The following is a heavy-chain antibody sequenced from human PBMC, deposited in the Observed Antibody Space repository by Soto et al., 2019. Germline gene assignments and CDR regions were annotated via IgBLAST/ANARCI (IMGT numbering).Heavy chain of an antibody. D-gene: IGHD3-10*01. V-gene: IGHV1-8*01. CDR1: GYTFTSYD. CDR2: MNPNSGNT. J-gene: IGHJ5*02. CDR3: ARSPLKPKSLNRGVSYWFDP. Sequence: ASVKVSCKASGYTFTSYDINWVRQATGQGLEWMGWMNPNSGNTGYAQKFQGRVTMTRNTSISTAYMELSSLRSEDTAVYYCARSPLKPKSLNRGVSYWFDPWGQGTLVTVSS.